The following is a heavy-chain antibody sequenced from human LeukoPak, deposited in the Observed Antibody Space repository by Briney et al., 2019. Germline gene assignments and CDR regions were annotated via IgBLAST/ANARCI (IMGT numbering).Heavy chain of an antibody. J-gene: IGHJ4*02. Sequence: GASVKVSCKASGYTFSSYDINWVRQAAGQGLEWMGWMNPKTGNTGFSQKFRGRVTITRDTSISTAYMEVSRLTSEDTGVYYCTRGLPRDGLVVIAAANEYWGQGSLVTVSS. D-gene: IGHD2-2*01. CDR1: GYTFSSYD. CDR2: MNPKTGNT. V-gene: IGHV1-8*03. CDR3: TRGLPRDGLVVIAAANEY.